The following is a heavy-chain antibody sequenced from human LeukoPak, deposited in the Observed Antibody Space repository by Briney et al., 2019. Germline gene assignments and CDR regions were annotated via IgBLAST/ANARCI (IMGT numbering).Heavy chain of an antibody. CDR2: INHSGNT. CDR1: GGSISSYY. CDR3: ARTGELVGYFDL. D-gene: IGHD1-26*01. J-gene: IGHJ2*01. V-gene: IGHV4-34*01. Sequence: SETLSLTCTVSGGSISSYYWNWIRQPPGKGLEWIGEINHSGNTNYNPSLKSRVTISVDTSKSQFSLKLNSMTAADTAVYYCARTGELVGYFDLWGRGTLVTVSS.